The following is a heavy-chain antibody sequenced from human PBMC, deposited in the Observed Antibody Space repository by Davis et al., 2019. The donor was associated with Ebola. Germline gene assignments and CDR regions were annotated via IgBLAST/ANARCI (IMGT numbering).Heavy chain of an antibody. CDR1: GFTFSRHW. CDR3: AKHGRDYDY. CDR2: INLDGTTT. Sequence: HTGGSLRLSCAASGFTFSRHWMHWVRQVPGKGLVWVSRINLDGTTTDYADSVRGRFTISRDNAKSSLYLQMNSLRTEDTAIYFCAKHGRDYDYWGQGALVTVSS. V-gene: IGHV3-74*01. D-gene: IGHD1-26*01. J-gene: IGHJ4*02.